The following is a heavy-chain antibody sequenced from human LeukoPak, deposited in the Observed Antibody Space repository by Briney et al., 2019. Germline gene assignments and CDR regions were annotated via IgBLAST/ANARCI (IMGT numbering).Heavy chain of an antibody. J-gene: IGHJ5*02. Sequence: GSSVKVSCKASGGTFSSYAISWVRQAPGQGLEWMGRIIPILGIANYAQKFQGRVTITADKSTSTAYMELSSLRSEDTAVYYCARDRGGIAAAGTRFGPWGQGTLVTVSS. V-gene: IGHV1-69*04. CDR1: GGTFSSYA. CDR2: IIPILGIA. D-gene: IGHD6-13*01. CDR3: ARDRGGIAAAGTRFGP.